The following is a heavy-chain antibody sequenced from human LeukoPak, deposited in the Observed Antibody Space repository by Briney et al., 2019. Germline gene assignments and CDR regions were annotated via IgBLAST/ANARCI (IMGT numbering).Heavy chain of an antibody. CDR3: ARDTETYYYGSGSYSPSATNELFDY. CDR1: GFTVSSSY. Sequence: GGSLTLSCAASGFTVSSSYMSWVRQAPGKGLEGVSMLFSDGTTSYADSVKGRFTISRDNAKNSLYLQMNSLRAEDTAVYYCARDTETYYYGSGSYSPSATNELFDYWGQGTLVTVSS. V-gene: IGHV3-53*01. CDR2: LFSDGTT. D-gene: IGHD3-10*01. J-gene: IGHJ4*02.